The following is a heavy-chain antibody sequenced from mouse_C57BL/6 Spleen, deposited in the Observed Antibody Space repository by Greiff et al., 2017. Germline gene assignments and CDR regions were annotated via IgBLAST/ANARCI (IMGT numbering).Heavy chain of an antibody. CDR3: ARGGNYGSSYWYFDV. V-gene: IGHV1-69*01. J-gene: IGHJ1*03. CDR2: IDPSDSYT. CDR1: GYTFTSYW. Sequence: QVQLQQPGAELVMPGASVKLSCKASGYTFTSYWMHWVKQRPGHGLEWIGEIDPSDSYTNYNQKFKGKSTLTVDKSSSTAYMQLSSLTSEDSAVYYCARGGNYGSSYWYFDVWGTGTTVTVSS. D-gene: IGHD1-1*01.